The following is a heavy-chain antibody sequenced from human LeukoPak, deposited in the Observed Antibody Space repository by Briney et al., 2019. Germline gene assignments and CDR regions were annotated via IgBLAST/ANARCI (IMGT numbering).Heavy chain of an antibody. V-gene: IGHV3-7*01. Sequence: PGRSLRLSCAASGFTFSSYWMNWVRQAPGKGLEWVANIKQDGSEKYYVDSVKGRFTISRDNAKNSLYLRMNSLTAEDTAVYYCARIGFYSSWYFDYWGQGTLVTVSS. CDR1: GFTFSSYW. CDR3: ARIGFYSSWYFDY. D-gene: IGHD6-6*01. J-gene: IGHJ4*02. CDR2: IKQDGSEK.